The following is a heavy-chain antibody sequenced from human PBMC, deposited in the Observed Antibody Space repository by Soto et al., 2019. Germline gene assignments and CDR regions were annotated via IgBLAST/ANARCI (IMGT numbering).Heavy chain of an antibody. CDR2: IHRDEIEK. Sequence: QPGGSLRLSCAAYTFPFSTYWMTWVRQAPGKGLEWVANIHRDEIEKYYMDSVKGRFTISRDNAKNSLYLQMTSLRAEDTAVYYCAGGNALDFWGQGTTVTVSS. J-gene: IGHJ6*02. CDR1: TFPFSTYW. CDR3: AGGNALDF. V-gene: IGHV3-7*01.